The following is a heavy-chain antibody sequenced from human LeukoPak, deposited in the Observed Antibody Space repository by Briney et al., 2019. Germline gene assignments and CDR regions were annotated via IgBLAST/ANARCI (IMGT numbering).Heavy chain of an antibody. CDR3: VRDYCSGGSCYESNWFDP. Sequence: PGGSLRLSCAASGFTFSKYGMHWVRQDPGKRLEWVAVIWFDGSNRNHADSVKGRFTISRDNSKNTLFLQMNSLRVEDTAVYFCVRDYCSGGSCYESNWFDPWGQGTQVTVSS. J-gene: IGHJ5*02. CDR2: IWFDGSNR. V-gene: IGHV3-33*01. CDR1: GFTFSKYG. D-gene: IGHD2-15*01.